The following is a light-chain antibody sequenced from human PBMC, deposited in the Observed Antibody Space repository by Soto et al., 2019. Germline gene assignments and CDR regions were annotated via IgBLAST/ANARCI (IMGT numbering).Light chain of an antibody. V-gene: IGKV1-33*01. CDR3: QQHDGRPTMT. J-gene: IGKJ5*01. CDR1: QEIDNS. Sequence: IQLTQSPSSLSASVGETVTIACRASQEIDNSLNWYQHQPGKAPKILIYAVSFLETGVPTRFSGRGSGTVFSRTINSLQADDFSTYYCQQHDGRPTMTFGQGTRLDIK. CDR2: AVS.